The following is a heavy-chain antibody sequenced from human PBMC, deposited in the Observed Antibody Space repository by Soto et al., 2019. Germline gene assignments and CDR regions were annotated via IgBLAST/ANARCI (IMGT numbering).Heavy chain of an antibody. J-gene: IGHJ6*02. CDR1: GYTFTSYY. V-gene: IGHV1-46*01. CDR3: ARELAYYDILTGYYRRYYYYGMDV. D-gene: IGHD3-9*01. CDR2: INPSGGST. Sequence: ASVKVSCKASGYTFTSYYMHWVRQAPGQGLEWMGIINPSGGSTSYAQKFQGRVTMTRDTSTSTVYMELSSLRSEDTAVYYCARELAYYDILTGYYRRYYYYGMDVWGQGTTVTVSS.